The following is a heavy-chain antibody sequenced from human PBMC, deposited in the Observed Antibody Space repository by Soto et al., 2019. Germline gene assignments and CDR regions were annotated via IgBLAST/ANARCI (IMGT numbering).Heavy chain of an antibody. J-gene: IGHJ6*03. D-gene: IGHD3-10*01. Sequence: GGSLRLSCAASGFTFSSYGMHWVRQAPGKGLEWVAVIWYDGSNKYYADSVKGRFTISRDNSKNTLYLQMNSLRAEDTAVYYCARGDYYGSGSYYYYYYYYMDVWGKGTTVTVSS. CDR2: IWYDGSNK. V-gene: IGHV3-33*01. CDR3: ARGDYYGSGSYYYYYYYYMDV. CDR1: GFTFSSYG.